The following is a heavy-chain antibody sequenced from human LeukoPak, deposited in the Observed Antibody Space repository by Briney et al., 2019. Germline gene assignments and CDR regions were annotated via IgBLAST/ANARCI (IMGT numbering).Heavy chain of an antibody. J-gene: IGHJ4*02. CDR2: INPNSGGT. CDR3: ARDAISSSWYGIDY. D-gene: IGHD6-13*01. V-gene: IGHV1-2*02. Sequence: GASVKVSCKASGYTFTGYYMHWVRQAPGQGLEWMGWINPNSGGTNYAQKFQGRVTMTRDTSISTAYMELSRLRSDDTAVYYCARDAISSSWYGIDYWGQGTLVTVSS. CDR1: GYTFTGYY.